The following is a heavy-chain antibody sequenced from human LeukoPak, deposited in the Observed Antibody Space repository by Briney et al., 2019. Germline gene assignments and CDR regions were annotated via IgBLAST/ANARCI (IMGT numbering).Heavy chain of an antibody. V-gene: IGHV4-59*08. D-gene: IGHD5-12*01. J-gene: IGHJ4*02. Sequence: SETLSLTCTVSGGSISGYYWSWIRQPPGKGLEWIGYIYYSGSTNYNPSLRSRLTISVDTSKNQFSLKLSSVTAADTAVYYCASNSGYDRCFFDYWGQGSLVTVSS. CDR2: IYYSGST. CDR1: GGSISGYY. CDR3: ASNSGYDRCFFDY.